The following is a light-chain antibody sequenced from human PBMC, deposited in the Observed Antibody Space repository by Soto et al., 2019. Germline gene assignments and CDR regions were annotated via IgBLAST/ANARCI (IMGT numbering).Light chain of an antibody. Sequence: DIVMTQSPDSLAVSLGERATINCKSSQSVFDSSSNRNYLGWYQQKPGQPPKLLIHWASIRESGIPDRFSGSGCGTDFTLTISSLQAEDVAVYYCHQYSPTRWTWTFGQGTKVEI. CDR1: QSVFDSSSNRNY. V-gene: IGKV4-1*01. J-gene: IGKJ1*01. CDR2: WAS. CDR3: HQYSPTRWTWT.